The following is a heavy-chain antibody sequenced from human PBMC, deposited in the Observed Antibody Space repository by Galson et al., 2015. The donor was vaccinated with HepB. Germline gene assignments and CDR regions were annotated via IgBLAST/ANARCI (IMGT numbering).Heavy chain of an antibody. CDR1: GGTFSSYA. Sequence: SVKVSCKASGGTFSSYAISWVRQAPGQGLEWMGGIIPIFGIANYAQKFQDRVTITADESTSTAYMELSSLRSEDTAVYYCARFRHDYGDLSRGTHPKHFDYWGQGTLVTVSS. CDR3: ARFRHDYGDLSRGTHPKHFDY. J-gene: IGHJ4*02. CDR2: IIPIFGIA. V-gene: IGHV1-69*13. D-gene: IGHD4-17*01.